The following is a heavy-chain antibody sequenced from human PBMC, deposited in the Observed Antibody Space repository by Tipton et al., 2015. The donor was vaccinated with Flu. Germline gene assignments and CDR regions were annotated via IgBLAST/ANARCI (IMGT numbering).Heavy chain of an antibody. CDR2: INHSGST. Sequence: LRLSCAVYGGSFSGYYWSWIRQPPGKGLEWIGEINHSGSTNYNPSLKSRVTISVDTSKNQFSLKLSSVTAADTAVYYCARKRGYQPDVDYWGQGTLVTVSS. CDR1: GGSFSGYY. D-gene: IGHD2-2*01. J-gene: IGHJ4*02. V-gene: IGHV4-34*01. CDR3: ARKRGYQPDVDY.